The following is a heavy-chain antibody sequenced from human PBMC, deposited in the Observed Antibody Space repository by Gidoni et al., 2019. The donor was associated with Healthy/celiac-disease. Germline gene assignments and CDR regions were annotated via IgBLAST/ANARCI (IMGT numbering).Heavy chain of an antibody. CDR3: AKDGQLVPVYYFDY. V-gene: IGHV3-30*18. CDR2: ISYDGSNK. Sequence: QVQLVESGGGVVQPGRSLRLSCAASGFTFSSYGMHWVRQAPGKGLEWVAVISYDGSNKYYADSVKGRFTISRDNSKNTLYLQMNSLRAEDTAVYYCAKDGQLVPVYYFDYWGQGTLVTVSS. D-gene: IGHD6-6*01. CDR1: GFTFSSYG. J-gene: IGHJ4*02.